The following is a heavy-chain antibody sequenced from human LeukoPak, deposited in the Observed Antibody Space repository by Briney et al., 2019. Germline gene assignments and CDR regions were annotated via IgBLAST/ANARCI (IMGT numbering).Heavy chain of an antibody. CDR2: ISGSGGST. V-gene: IGHV3-23*01. D-gene: IGHD3-22*01. Sequence: PGGSLRLSCAASGFTFSSYAMSWVRQAPGKGLEWVSAISGSGGSTYYADSVKGRFTISRDNSKNTLYLQMNSLRAEDTAVYYCARDIEYYYDSSGYYPHFGYWGQGTLVTVSS. J-gene: IGHJ4*02. CDR3: ARDIEYYYDSSGYYPHFGY. CDR1: GFTFSSYA.